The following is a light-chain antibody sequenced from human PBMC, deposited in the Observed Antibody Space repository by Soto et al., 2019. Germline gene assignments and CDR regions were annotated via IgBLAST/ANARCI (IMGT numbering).Light chain of an antibody. CDR3: SSYTSSSTLVV. V-gene: IGLV2-14*01. CDR2: EVS. J-gene: IGLJ2*01. CDR1: SSEDGGYNY. Sequence: QSALTQPASVSGSPGQSITISCTGTSSEDGGYNYVSWYQQHPGKAPKLMIYEVSNRPSGVSNRFSGSKSGNTASLTISGLQAEDEADYYCSSYTSSSTLVVFGGGTKLTVL.